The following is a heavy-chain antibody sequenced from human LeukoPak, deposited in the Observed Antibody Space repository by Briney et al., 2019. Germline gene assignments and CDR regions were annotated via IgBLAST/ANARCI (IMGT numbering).Heavy chain of an antibody. V-gene: IGHV3-7*03. CDR3: ARKWAVADSSYFDY. CDR2: IKQDGSVQ. Sequence: GGSLRLSCTASGFTFSNYWMSWVRQAPGKGLEWVANIKQDGSVQYYVDSVKGRFTISRDNAKNSLYLQMNSLRAEDTAVYYCARKWAVADSSYFDYWGQGTLVTVSS. CDR1: GFTFSNYW. D-gene: IGHD6-19*01. J-gene: IGHJ4*02.